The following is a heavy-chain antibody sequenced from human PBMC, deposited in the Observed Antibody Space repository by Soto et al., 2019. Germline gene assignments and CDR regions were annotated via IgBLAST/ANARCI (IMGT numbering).Heavy chain of an antibody. CDR2: ISAYNGNT. D-gene: IGHD4-4*01. Sequence: GPPCKVSCKAAGYTVPSYVISWVRQATGQGLEWMGWISAYNGNTNYAQKLQGRVTMTTDTSTSTAYMELRSLRSDDTAVYYCARDTDYSNYNVYYYGMDVWGQGTTVNVSS. CDR3: ARDTDYSNYNVYYYGMDV. CDR1: GYTVPSYV. V-gene: IGHV1-18*01. J-gene: IGHJ6*02.